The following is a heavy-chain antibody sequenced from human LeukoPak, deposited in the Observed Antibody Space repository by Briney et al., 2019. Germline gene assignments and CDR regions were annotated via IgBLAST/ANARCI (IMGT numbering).Heavy chain of an antibody. J-gene: IGHJ3*02. V-gene: IGHV4-34*01. Sequence: PSETLSLTCAVYGGSFSGFYWSWIRQPPGKGLEWIGEINHSGSTDYNPSLKSRVTISVDTSKNQFSLKLSSVTAADTAVYYCARLPRDAFDIWGQGTMVTVSS. CDR3: ARLPRDAFDI. CDR2: INHSGST. CDR1: GGSFSGFY.